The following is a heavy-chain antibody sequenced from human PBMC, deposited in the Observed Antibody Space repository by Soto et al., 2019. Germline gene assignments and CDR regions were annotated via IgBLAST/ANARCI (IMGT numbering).Heavy chain of an antibody. D-gene: IGHD2-21*02. V-gene: IGHV1-46*01. CDR3: ARGGLVVVVTAALDY. CDR1: GDSFTDYY. CDR2: VNPSGGHT. J-gene: IGHJ4*02. Sequence: QVQLMQSGAEVKKPGASVKVSCKASGDSFTDYYIHWVRQAPGQGLEWMGTVNPSGGHTTYAQHFLVRVTMTRDTSTSTLYMELTSLTSDDTAVYYCARGGLVVVVTAALDYWGQGTLVTVSS.